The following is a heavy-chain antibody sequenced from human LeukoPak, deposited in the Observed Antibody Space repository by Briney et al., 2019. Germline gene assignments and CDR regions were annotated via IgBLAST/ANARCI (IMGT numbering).Heavy chain of an antibody. V-gene: IGHV4-59*01. CDR3: ARWGREGNWFDP. CDR2: IYYSGST. D-gene: IGHD5-24*01. CDR1: GGSISSYY. Sequence: SETLSLTCTVSGGSISSYYWSWIRQPPGKGLEWIGYIYYSGSTNYNPSLKSRVTISVDTSKNQFSLKLSSVTAADTAVYYCARWGREGNWFDPWGQGTLVTVPS. J-gene: IGHJ5*02.